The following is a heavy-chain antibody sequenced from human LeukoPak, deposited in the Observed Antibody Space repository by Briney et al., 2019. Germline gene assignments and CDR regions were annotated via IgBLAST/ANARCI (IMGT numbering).Heavy chain of an antibody. CDR1: GGSFSGYY. J-gene: IGHJ6*02. D-gene: IGHD2-15*01. V-gene: IGHV4-34*01. CDR2: ISHSGST. Sequence: SETLSLTCAVYGGSFSGYYWSWIRQPPGKGLEWIGEISHSGSTNYNPSLKSRVTISVDMSKNQFSLKLSSVTAADTAVYYCARGPVVVAATPSYYYGMDVWGQGTTVTVSS. CDR3: ARGPVVVAATPSYYYGMDV.